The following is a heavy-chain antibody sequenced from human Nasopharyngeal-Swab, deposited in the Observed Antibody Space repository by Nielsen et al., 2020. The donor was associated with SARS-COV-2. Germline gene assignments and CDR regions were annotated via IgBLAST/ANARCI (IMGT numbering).Heavy chain of an antibody. CDR2: ISSSSTI. CDR3: AHSSLSAFDI. Sequence: WIRQPPGKGLEWVSYISSSSTIYYADSVKGRFTISRDNAKNSLYLQMNSLRAEDTAVYYCAHSSLSAFDIWGQGTIVTVSS. J-gene: IGHJ3*02. V-gene: IGHV3-69-1*01. D-gene: IGHD6-6*01.